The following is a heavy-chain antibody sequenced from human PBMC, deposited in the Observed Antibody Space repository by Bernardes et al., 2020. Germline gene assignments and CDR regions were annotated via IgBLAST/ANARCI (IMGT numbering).Heavy chain of an antibody. Sequence: SETLSLTCAVSGGSISSSKWWSWVRQPPGKGLEWIGEIYHTGSTNYNPSLKSRVTMSVDKSKNQFSLKLSSVTAADTAVYYCARWDLYCSSTSCSSSDDFDIWGQGTMVTVSS. V-gene: IGHV4-4*02. J-gene: IGHJ3*02. CDR3: ARWDLYCSSTSCSSSDDFDI. D-gene: IGHD2-2*01. CDR1: GGSISSSKW. CDR2: IYHTGST.